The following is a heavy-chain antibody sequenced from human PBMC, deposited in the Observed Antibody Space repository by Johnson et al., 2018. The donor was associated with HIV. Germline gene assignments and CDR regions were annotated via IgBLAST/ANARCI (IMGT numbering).Heavy chain of an antibody. CDR3: VKDRGSPGIPAAFGI. J-gene: IGHJ3*02. Sequence: VQLVESGGGLVQPGESLRLSCAASGITVNTNYMSWVRRAPGKGLEWVSVIFSVGNTYYADSVKGRFTISRDNSKNTLFMQMNSLKVEDTAVYYCVKDRGSPGIPAAFGIWGQGTMVTVSS. D-gene: IGHD1-26*01. CDR1: GITVNTNY. V-gene: IGHV3-66*01. CDR2: IFSVGNT.